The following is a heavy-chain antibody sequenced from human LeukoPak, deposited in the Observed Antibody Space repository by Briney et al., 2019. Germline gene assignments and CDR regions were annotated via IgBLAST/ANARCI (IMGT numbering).Heavy chain of an antibody. CDR3: ARAGRGTYYYFDY. D-gene: IGHD3-10*01. V-gene: IGHV1-18*01. CDR1: GYMFTRYG. CDR2: ISGSNGNT. J-gene: IGHJ4*02. Sequence: ASVKVSCKASGYMFTRYGISWVRQAPGQGLEWTGWISGSNGNTNYAQKFQGRVTMTTDTSTSTAYMELRSLRSDDTAVYYCARAGRGTYYYFDYWGQGTLVTVSS.